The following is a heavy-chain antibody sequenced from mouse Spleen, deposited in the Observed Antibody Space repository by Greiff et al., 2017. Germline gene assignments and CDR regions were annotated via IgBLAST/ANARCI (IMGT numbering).Heavy chain of an antibody. J-gene: IGHJ1*01. V-gene: IGHV1-22*01. Sequence: EVQLQQSGPELVKPGASVKMSCKASGYTFTDYNMHWVKQSHGKSLEWIGNINPNNGGTSYNQKFKGKATLTVNKSSSTAYMELRSLTSEDSAVYYCARSDGLHWYFDVWGAGTTVTVSS. D-gene: IGHD2-3*01. CDR3: ARSDGLHWYFDV. CDR1: GYTFTDYN. CDR2: INPNNGGT.